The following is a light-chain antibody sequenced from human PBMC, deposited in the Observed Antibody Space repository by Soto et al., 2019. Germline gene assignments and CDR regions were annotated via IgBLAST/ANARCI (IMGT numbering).Light chain of an antibody. CDR3: QQYNSYPYT. Sequence: DIQMTQSPSTLSASVGDRVTITCRASQSISSWLAWYQQKPGKAPKLLIFKASSLESGIPSRFSGSGSGTEFTLTISSLQPDDFATYYCQQYNSYPYTFGQGTKLEIK. CDR1: QSISSW. V-gene: IGKV1-5*03. CDR2: KAS. J-gene: IGKJ2*01.